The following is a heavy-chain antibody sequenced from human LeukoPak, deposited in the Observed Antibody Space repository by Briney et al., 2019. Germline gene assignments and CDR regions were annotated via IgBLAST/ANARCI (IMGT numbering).Heavy chain of an antibody. D-gene: IGHD3-9*01. J-gene: IGHJ4*02. CDR2: INLDGREK. CDR1: GFTFSRHW. Sequence: PGGSLRLSCATSGFTFSRHWMSWVRQAPGRGLEWVANINLDGREKYYVDSVKGRFTISRDNAQNSLYLQMNSLRGEDTAVYYCAGDDWGPGDYWGQGTLVTVSS. CDR3: AGDDWGPGDY. V-gene: IGHV3-7*01.